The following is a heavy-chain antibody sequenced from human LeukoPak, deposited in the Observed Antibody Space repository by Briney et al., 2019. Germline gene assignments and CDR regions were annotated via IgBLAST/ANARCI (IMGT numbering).Heavy chain of an antibody. D-gene: IGHD4-23*01. V-gene: IGHV3-21*06. J-gene: IGHJ6*02. CDR1: GFTFSSYS. Sequence: GGSLRLSCAASGFTFSSYSMNWVRQAPGKGLEWVSVIYSGGSTYYADSVKGRFTISRDNAKNSLFLQMNSLRAEDTAVYYCARDGYGGNSHGMDVWGQGTTVTVSS. CDR3: ARDGYGGNSHGMDV. CDR2: IYSGGST.